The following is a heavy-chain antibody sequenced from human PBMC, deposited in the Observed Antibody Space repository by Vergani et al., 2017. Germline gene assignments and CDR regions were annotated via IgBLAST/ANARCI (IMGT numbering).Heavy chain of an antibody. J-gene: IGHJ6*03. D-gene: IGHD7-27*01. V-gene: IGHV6-1*01. Sequence: VQLQQSGPGLVKPSQTLSLTCAISGDSVSSNSAAWHWIRQSPSRGLEWLGMTYYRSQWYNDYAVSVKSRITINPETSKNQFSLQLNSVTPEDTAVYYCASDLGNWGYYYYYYMDVWGKGTTVTVAS. CDR3: ASDLGNWGYYYYYYMDV. CDR2: TYYRSQWYN. CDR1: GDSVSSNSAA.